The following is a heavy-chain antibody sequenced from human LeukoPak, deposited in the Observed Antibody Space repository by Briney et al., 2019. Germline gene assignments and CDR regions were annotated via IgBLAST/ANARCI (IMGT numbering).Heavy chain of an antibody. CDR1: GGSFSGHY. CDR2: INHSVGT. J-gene: IGHJ3*02. V-gene: IGHV4-34*01. Sequence: SETLSLTCAVYGGSFSGHYWNWIRQPPGKGLEWIGEINHSVGTKYNPSLKSRVTISVDTSKNQFSLRLSSVTAADTAVYYCARNRGGSYQGDAFDIWGQGTMVTVSS. D-gene: IGHD1-26*01. CDR3: ARNRGGSYQGDAFDI.